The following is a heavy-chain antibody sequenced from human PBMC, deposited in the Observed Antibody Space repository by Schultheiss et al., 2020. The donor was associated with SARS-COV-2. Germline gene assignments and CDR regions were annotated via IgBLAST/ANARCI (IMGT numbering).Heavy chain of an antibody. D-gene: IGHD3-10*01. Sequence: GGSLRLSCAASGFTFNNYAMGWVRQAPGRGLEWVSSISGSGSYTNYADSVKGRFTISRDNAKNSLYLQMNSLRAEDTAVYYCARDYRSGNYYDYSYGMDVWGQGTTVTVSS. CDR1: GFTFNNYA. CDR3: ARDYRSGNYYDYSYGMDV. V-gene: IGHV3-21*01. J-gene: IGHJ6*02. CDR2: ISGSGSYT.